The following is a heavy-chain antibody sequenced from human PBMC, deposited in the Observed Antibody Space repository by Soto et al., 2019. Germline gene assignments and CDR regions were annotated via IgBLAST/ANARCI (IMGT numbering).Heavy chain of an antibody. CDR2: INHSGST. D-gene: IGHD2-2*01. V-gene: IGHV4-34*01. Sequence: SETLSLTCAVYGGSFSGYYWSWIRQPPGKGLEWIGEINHSGSTNYNPSLESRVTISVDTSKNQFSLKLSSVTAADTAVYYCARGRVAYCSSTSCYGIRYYYYMDVWGKGTTVTVSS. CDR3: ARGRVAYCSSTSCYGIRYYYYMDV. J-gene: IGHJ6*03. CDR1: GGSFSGYY.